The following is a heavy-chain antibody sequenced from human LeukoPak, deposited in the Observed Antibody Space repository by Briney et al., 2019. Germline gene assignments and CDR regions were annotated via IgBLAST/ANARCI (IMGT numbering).Heavy chain of an antibody. CDR1: EFSVGSNY. Sequence: GGSLRLSCAASEFSVGSNYMTWVRQAPGKGLVWVSHINSDGSSTSYADSVKGRFTISRDNAKNTLYLKVNSLRAEDTAVYYCAREAAAGGGYTDYWGQGTLVTVSS. CDR3: AREAAAGGGYTDY. V-gene: IGHV3-74*01. CDR2: INSDGSST. J-gene: IGHJ4*02. D-gene: IGHD6-13*01.